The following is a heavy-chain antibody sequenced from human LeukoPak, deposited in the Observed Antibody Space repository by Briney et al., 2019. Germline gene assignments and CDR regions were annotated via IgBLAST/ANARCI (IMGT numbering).Heavy chain of an antibody. CDR2: ITPHSGGT. J-gene: IGHJ5*02. CDR1: GYTFTNYA. V-gene: IGHV1-2*02. D-gene: IGHD2-2*02. CDR3: ARGFRLSAIEDWFDP. Sequence: ASVKVSCKASGYTFTNYAMNWVRQAPGQGLEWMGWITPHSGGTKYAQKFQGRVTMTRDTSISTAYMELSGLRSDDTAVYYCARGFRLSAIEDWFDPWGQGTLVTVSS.